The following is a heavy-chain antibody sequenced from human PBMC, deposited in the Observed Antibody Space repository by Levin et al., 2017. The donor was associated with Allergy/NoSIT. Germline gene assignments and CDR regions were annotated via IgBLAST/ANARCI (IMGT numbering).Heavy chain of an antibody. D-gene: IGHD4-23*01. Sequence: KGLEWVSSTSTSSNYIYYADSLRGRITISRDNAKNSLYLQMNSLRAEDTAVYYCARANGGKALDIWGQGTMVTVSS. CDR2: TSTSSNYI. V-gene: IGHV3-21*01. CDR3: ARANGGKALDI. J-gene: IGHJ3*02.